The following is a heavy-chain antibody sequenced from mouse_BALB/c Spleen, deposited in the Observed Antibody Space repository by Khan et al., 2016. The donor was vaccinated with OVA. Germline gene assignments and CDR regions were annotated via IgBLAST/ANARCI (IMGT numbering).Heavy chain of an antibody. CDR3: ARDEREQGRSLVAY. CDR2: FYPGNGSI. J-gene: IGHJ3*01. CDR1: GYTFNEYI. Sequence: QVQLQQSGAELVKPGASVKLSCKASGYTFNEYIIHWIKQRSGQGLEWIGWFYPGNGSIKFNEKFKDKATLTADKSSSTVYMELSSLTSEDSAVYFCARDEREQGRSLVAYWGQGTLVSVSA. D-gene: IGHD4-1*01. V-gene: IGHV1-62-2*01.